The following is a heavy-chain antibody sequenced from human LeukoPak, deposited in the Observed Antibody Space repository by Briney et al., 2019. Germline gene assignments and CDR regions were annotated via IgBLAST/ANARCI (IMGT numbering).Heavy chain of an antibody. V-gene: IGHV3-23*01. J-gene: IGHJ6*03. CDR3: VRDSFSYYMDV. Sequence: GGSLRLSCAASGFTFRSYAMIWVRQAPGNGLEWVSAIGGSDGKTYYADSVKGRFTISRDNAKNTLYLQMNSLRAEDTAVYYCVRDSFSYYMDVWGKGTTVTVSS. D-gene: IGHD2/OR15-2a*01. CDR2: IGGSDGKT. CDR1: GFTFRSYA.